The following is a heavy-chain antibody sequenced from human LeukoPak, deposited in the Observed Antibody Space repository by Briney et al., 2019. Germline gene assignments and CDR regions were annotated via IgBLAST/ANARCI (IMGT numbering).Heavy chain of an antibody. Sequence: GGSLRLSCAASGFTFSSYEMHWVRQAPGKGLEWVSYISSSGSTIYYADSVKGRFTISRDNSKNTLYLQMNSLRAEDTAVYYCAKDQVVAGGYDAFDIWGQGTMVTVSS. D-gene: IGHD6-19*01. V-gene: IGHV3-48*03. CDR3: AKDQVVAGGYDAFDI. CDR1: GFTFSSYE. J-gene: IGHJ3*02. CDR2: ISSSGSTI.